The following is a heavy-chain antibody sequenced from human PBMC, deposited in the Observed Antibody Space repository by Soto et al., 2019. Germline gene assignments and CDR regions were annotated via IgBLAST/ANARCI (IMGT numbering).Heavy chain of an antibody. CDR3: AAGYSTGLDAFDI. Sequence: GESLKISCKGSGYNFANFWIGWVRQMPGKGLEWMGMIFPGDSDTKNSPSLEGQITMSVDKSDSSAYLQWRSLKASDTAIYYCAAGYSTGLDAFDIWGQGXMVTV. J-gene: IGHJ3*02. CDR2: IFPGDSDT. D-gene: IGHD2-8*02. CDR1: GYNFANFW. V-gene: IGHV5-51*01.